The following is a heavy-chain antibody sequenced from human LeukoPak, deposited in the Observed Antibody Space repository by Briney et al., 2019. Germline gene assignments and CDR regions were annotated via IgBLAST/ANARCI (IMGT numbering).Heavy chain of an antibody. CDR1: GYTFTSYA. Sequence: ASVKVSCKASGYTFTSYAMNWVRQATGQGLEWMGWMNPDSGNTGYAQKFQGRVTISRNNSISTAYMELSSLRSEDTAVYYCARRLGVRWDLQAFDIWGQGTMVTVSS. V-gene: IGHV1-8*03. D-gene: IGHD4-23*01. CDR2: MNPDSGNT. CDR3: ARRLGVRWDLQAFDI. J-gene: IGHJ3*02.